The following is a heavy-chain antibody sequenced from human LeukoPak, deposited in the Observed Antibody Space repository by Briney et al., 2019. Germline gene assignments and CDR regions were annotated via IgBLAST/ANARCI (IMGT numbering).Heavy chain of an antibody. Sequence: GGSLRLSCTASGFTFSNYTMDWVRQAPGKGLEWVSYISTNGRYIYYADSVKGRFTISRDNAKNSLFLEMNSLRVEDTAVYYCARDRDNRGWVPGDIWGQGTMVTVSS. D-gene: IGHD6-19*01. J-gene: IGHJ3*02. V-gene: IGHV3-21*01. CDR2: ISTNGRYI. CDR3: ARDRDNRGWVPGDI. CDR1: GFTFSNYT.